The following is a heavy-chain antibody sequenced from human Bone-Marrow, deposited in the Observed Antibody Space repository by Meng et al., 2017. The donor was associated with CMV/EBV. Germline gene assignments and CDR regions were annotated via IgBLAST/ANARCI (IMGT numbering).Heavy chain of an antibody. CDR3: AKPIGGSYLHFDY. CDR1: GFSVSGKY. D-gene: IGHD1-26*01. V-gene: IGHV3-23*03. J-gene: IGHJ4*02. CDR2: IYSGGSST. Sequence: GGSLRLSCAASGFSVSGKYMSWVRQAPGKGLEWVSVIYSGGSSTYYADSVKGRFTISRDNSKNTLYLQMNSLRAEDTAVYYCAKPIGGSYLHFDYWGQGTLVTVSS.